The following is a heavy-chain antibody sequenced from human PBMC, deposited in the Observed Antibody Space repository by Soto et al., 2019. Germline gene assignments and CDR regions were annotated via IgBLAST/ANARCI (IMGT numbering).Heavy chain of an antibody. CDR2: IWYDGSNK. J-gene: IGHJ4*02. D-gene: IGHD6-6*01. Sequence: GSLRLSCAASGFTFSSYGMHWVRQAPGKGLEWVAVIWYDGSNKYYADSVKGRFTISRDNSKNTLYLQMNSLRAEDTAVYYCARDQRTRSPYSSSSSFDYWGQGTLVTVSS. CDR3: ARDQRTRSPYSSSSSFDY. V-gene: IGHV3-33*01. CDR1: GFTFSSYG.